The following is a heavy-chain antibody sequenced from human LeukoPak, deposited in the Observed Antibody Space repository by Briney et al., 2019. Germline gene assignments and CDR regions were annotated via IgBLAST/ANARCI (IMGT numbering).Heavy chain of an antibody. CDR3: ATTPRMFWDPNPKTILDY. D-gene: IGHD3-10*02. J-gene: IGHJ4*02. Sequence: GASVKVSCKVSGYTLTELSMHWVRQAPGKGLEWMGGFDPEDGETIYAQKFQGRVTMTEDTSTDTAYMELSSLRSEDTAVYYCATTPRMFWDPNPKTILDYWGQGTLVTVSS. CDR2: FDPEDGET. V-gene: IGHV1-24*01. CDR1: GYTLTELS.